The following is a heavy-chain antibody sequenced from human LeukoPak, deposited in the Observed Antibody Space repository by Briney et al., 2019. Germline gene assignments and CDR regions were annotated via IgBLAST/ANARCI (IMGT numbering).Heavy chain of an antibody. Sequence: GGSLRLSCAASGFIFSNHEMYWVRQAPGKGLDWVALISYDGSEKSYADSVKGRFTISRHNTKNTLYLQINILRAEDTAVYYCARDLYSYGPFDYWGQGTLVTVSS. V-gene: IGHV3-30*04. CDR3: ARDLYSYGPFDY. CDR1: GFIFSNHE. J-gene: IGHJ4*02. CDR2: ISYDGSEK. D-gene: IGHD5-18*01.